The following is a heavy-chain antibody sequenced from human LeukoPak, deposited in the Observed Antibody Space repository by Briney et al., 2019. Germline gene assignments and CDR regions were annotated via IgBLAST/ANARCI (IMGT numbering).Heavy chain of an antibody. Sequence: SETLSLTCAVYGGSFSGYYWSWIRQPPGKGLEWIGEINHSGSTNYNPSLKSRVTISVDTSKNQFSLKLSSVTAADTAVYYCARDLWGSSSTSLSDYWGQGTLVTVSS. J-gene: IGHJ4*02. V-gene: IGHV4-34*01. D-gene: IGHD2-2*01. CDR1: GGSFSGYY. CDR3: ARDLWGSSSTSLSDY. CDR2: INHSGST.